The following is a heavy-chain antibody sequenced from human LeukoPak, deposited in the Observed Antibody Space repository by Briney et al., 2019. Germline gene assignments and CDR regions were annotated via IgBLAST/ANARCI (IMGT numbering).Heavy chain of an antibody. D-gene: IGHD3-22*01. V-gene: IGHV3-23*01. CDR1: GFTFSNYA. CDR2: ITASGGST. J-gene: IGHJ4*02. Sequence: GGSLRLSCAASGFTFSNYAMNWVRQAPGEGLEWVSGITASGGSTYYADSVKGRFTISRDNFKNTLYLQMNSLRAEDTAVYFCAQGGFYYDSTIVYWGQGTLVTVSS. CDR3: AQGGFYYDSTIVY.